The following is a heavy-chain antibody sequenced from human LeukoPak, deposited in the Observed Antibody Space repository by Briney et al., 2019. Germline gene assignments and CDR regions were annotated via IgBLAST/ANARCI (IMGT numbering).Heavy chain of an antibody. Sequence: PGESLKISCKGSGYSFTSYWIGWVRQMPGKGLEWMGTIYPGDSDTRYSPSFQGQVTISADKSISTAYPQWSSLKASDTAMYYCARHIAAAALDAFDIWGQGTMVTVSS. D-gene: IGHD6-13*01. CDR2: IYPGDSDT. CDR1: GYSFTSYW. CDR3: ARHIAAAALDAFDI. J-gene: IGHJ3*02. V-gene: IGHV5-51*01.